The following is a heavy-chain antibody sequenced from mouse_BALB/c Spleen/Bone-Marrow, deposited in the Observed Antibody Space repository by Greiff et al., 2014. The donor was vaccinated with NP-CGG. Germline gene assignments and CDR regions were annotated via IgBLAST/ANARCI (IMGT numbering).Heavy chain of an antibody. CDR3: AREDYYGSSYGDY. V-gene: IGHV1-9*01. Sequence: VKLMESGAELMKPGASVKISCKATGYTFSSHWIEWVKQRPGHGLEWIGEILPGSGSTNYNEKFKGKATFTADTSSNTAYMQLSSLTSEDSAVYYCAREDYYGSSYGDYWGQGTTLTVSS. J-gene: IGHJ2*01. CDR2: ILPGSGST. CDR1: GYTFSSHW. D-gene: IGHD1-1*01.